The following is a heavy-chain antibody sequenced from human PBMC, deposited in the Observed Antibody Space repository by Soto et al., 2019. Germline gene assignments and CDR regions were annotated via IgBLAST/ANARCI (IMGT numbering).Heavy chain of an antibody. CDR1: GYTFTSYG. CDR2: ISAYNGNT. J-gene: IGHJ6*02. D-gene: IGHD4-17*01. CDR3: ARSHTGYYYYGMDV. V-gene: IGHV1-18*01. Sequence: ASVKVSCKASGYTFTSYGISCVRQAPGQGLEWMGWISAYNGNTNYAQKLQGRVTMTTDTSTSTAYMELRSLRSDDTAVYYCARSHTGYYYYGMDVWGQGTTVTVSS.